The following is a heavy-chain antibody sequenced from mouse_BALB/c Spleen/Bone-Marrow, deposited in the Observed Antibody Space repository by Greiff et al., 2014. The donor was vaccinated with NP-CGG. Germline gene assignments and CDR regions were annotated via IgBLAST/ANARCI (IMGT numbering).Heavy chain of an antibody. D-gene: IGHD1-1*01. Sequence: EVKLEESGGGLVQPGGSLKLSCAASGFDFSRYWMSWVRQAPGKGLEWIGEINPESSTINYTPSLKDKFIISRDNAKNPLYLQMSKVRAEDTALYYCARLHYYGNLVDWGAGTTVTVSS. V-gene: IGHV4-1*02. J-gene: IGHJ1*01. CDR2: INPESSTI. CDR1: GFDFSRYW. CDR3: ARLHYYGNLVD.